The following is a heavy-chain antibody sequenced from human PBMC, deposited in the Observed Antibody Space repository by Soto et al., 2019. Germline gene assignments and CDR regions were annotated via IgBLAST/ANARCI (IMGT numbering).Heavy chain of an antibody. CDR1: GLTFSSYW. D-gene: IGHD2-15*01. V-gene: IGHV3-7*05. CDR3: ASVICRASGSRCFDN. J-gene: IGHJ4*02. Sequence: PGGSLRLPWAAAGLTFSSYWRSWVRQAPGKGLEWVANIKQDGSEKYYVDSVKGRFTISRDNAKNSLYPQMTSLRSADTAVHYYASVICRASGSRCFDNRGKGTLV. CDR2: IKQDGSEK.